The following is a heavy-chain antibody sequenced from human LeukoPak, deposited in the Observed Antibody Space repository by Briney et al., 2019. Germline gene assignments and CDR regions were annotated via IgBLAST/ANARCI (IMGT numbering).Heavy chain of an antibody. CDR2: IYYSGST. D-gene: IGHD1-26*01. J-gene: IGHJ4*02. Sequence: PSETLSLTCTVSGGSISSYYWSWIRQPPVKGLEWIGYIYYSGSTNYNPSLKSRVTISVDTSKNQFSLKLSSVTAADTAVYNCARGLVGATSYDYWGQGTLVTVSS. CDR1: GGSISSYY. CDR3: ARGLVGATSYDY. V-gene: IGHV4-59*01.